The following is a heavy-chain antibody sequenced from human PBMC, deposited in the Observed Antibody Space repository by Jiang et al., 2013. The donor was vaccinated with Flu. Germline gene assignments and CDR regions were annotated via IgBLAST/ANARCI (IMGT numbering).Heavy chain of an antibody. CDR2: INGSGGST. V-gene: IGHV3-23*04. J-gene: IGHJ4*02. D-gene: IGHD3-10*01. Sequence: QLVESGGGLVQPGGSLRLSCAASGFTFSSYAMSWVRQAPGKGLEWVSAINGSGGSTYYADSVKGRFTISRDNSKNTLYLQMNSLRAEDTAVYYCAGLLMVRGVREKSYDYWGQGTLVTVSS. CDR3: AGLLMVRGVREKSYDY. CDR1: GFTFSSYA.